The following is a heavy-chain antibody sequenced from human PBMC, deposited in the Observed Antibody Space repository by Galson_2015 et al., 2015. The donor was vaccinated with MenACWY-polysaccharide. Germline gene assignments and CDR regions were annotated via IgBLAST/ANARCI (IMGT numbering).Heavy chain of an antibody. D-gene: IGHD3/OR15-3a*01. V-gene: IGHV3-30-3*01. Sequence: LRLSCAASGFTFSSYAMHWVRQAPGKGLEWVAVISYDGSNKYYADSVKGRFTISRDNSKNTLYLQMNSLRAEDTAVYYCTLVDLAFDYWGQGTLVTVSS. CDR3: TLVDLAFDY. CDR1: GFTFSSYA. J-gene: IGHJ4*02. CDR2: ISYDGSNK.